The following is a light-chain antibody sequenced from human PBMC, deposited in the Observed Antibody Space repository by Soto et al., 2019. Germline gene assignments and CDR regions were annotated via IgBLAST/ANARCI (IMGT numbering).Light chain of an antibody. CDR1: SSDVGASIF. J-gene: IGLJ1*01. CDR2: VVS. CDR3: SSYTTNSSYV. Sequence: QSALTQPASVSGSPGQSITISCTGTSSDVGASIFVSWYQQHPGKAPKLMIYVVSSRPSGVSYRFSGSKSGNTASLTISGLQAEDEADYYCSSYTTNSSYVFGTGTKLTVL. V-gene: IGLV2-14*01.